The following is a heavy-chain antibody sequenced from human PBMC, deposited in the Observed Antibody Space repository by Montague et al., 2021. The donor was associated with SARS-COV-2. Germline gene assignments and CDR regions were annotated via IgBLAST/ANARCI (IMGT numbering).Heavy chain of an antibody. CDR2: IYTLGST. CDR1: GDSISSGDYH. CDR3: ARSPYRTTYLNGMDV. J-gene: IGHJ6*02. Sequence: TQSLTCTVSGDSISSGDYHWSWVRQPAGKGLEWIGYIYTLGSTSYNPSLKSRVTISMDTSKNQLSLKLSSVTATDTAVYFCARSPYRTTYLNGMDVWGQGTTVTV. D-gene: IGHD1-14*01. V-gene: IGHV4-61*09.